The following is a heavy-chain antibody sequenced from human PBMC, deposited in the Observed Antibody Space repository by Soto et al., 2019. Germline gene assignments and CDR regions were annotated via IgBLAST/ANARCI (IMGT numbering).Heavy chain of an antibody. CDR1: GFTVSSNY. Sequence: GGSLRLSCAASGFTVSSNYMNWVRQAPGKGLEWLSIIYSDGTTYYADSVKGRFTISRDNFKNTLYLQMNNLRAEDTAVYYCAILSNWGQGTLVTVYS. J-gene: IGHJ4*02. CDR2: IYSDGTT. CDR3: AILSN. D-gene: IGHD6-6*01. V-gene: IGHV3-53*01.